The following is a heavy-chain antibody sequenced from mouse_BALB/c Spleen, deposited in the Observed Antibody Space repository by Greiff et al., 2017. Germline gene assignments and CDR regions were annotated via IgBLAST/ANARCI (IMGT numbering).Heavy chain of an antibody. D-gene: IGHD2-10*01. Sequence: QVHVKQSGAELARPGASVKLSCKASGYTFTSYWMQWVKQRPGQGLEWIGAIYPGDGDTRYTQKFKGKATLTADKSSSTAYMQLSSLASEDSAVYYCARAPTMTYAMDYWGQGTSVTVSS. J-gene: IGHJ4*01. CDR2: IYPGDGDT. CDR1: GYTFTSYW. V-gene: IGHV1-87*01. CDR3: ARAPTMTYAMDY.